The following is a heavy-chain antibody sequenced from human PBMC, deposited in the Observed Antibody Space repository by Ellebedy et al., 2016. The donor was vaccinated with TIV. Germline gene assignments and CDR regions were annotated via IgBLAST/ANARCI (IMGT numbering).Heavy chain of an antibody. Sequence: SETLSLXXSVSGVSIRSYYWSWIRQPPGKGLEWIGYIYHSGSTYYNPSLKSRVTISVDRSKNQFSLKLSSVTAADTAVYYCARVRGEDDFWSGQNWFDPWGQGTLVTVSS. J-gene: IGHJ5*02. D-gene: IGHD3-3*01. CDR2: IYHSGST. CDR3: ARVRGEDDFWSGQNWFDP. CDR1: GVSIRSYY. V-gene: IGHV4-30-2*01.